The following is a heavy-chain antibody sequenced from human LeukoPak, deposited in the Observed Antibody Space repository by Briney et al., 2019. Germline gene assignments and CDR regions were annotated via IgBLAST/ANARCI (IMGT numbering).Heavy chain of an antibody. Sequence: SETLSLTCAVYGGSFSGYYWSCIRQPPGKGLEWSGEINHSGSTNYNPSLTSRVTISVDTSKNQFSLKLSSVTASVTAVYYCARIITVIGFDFWGQRTLVTVSS. CDR2: INHSGST. CDR1: GGSFSGYY. CDR3: ARIITVIGFDF. V-gene: IGHV4-34*01. D-gene: IGHD3-22*01. J-gene: IGHJ3*01.